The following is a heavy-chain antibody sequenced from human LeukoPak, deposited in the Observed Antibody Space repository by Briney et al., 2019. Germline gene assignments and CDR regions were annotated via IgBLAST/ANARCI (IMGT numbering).Heavy chain of an antibody. Sequence: SETLSLTCTVSGGSISSSSYYWGWIRQPPGKGLEWIGSIYYSGSTNYNPSLKSRVTISVDTSKNQFSLKLSSVTAADTAVYYCARGGYSYGCEFDPWGQGTLVTVSS. CDR1: GGSISSSSYY. CDR2: IYYSGST. D-gene: IGHD5-18*01. V-gene: IGHV4-39*07. CDR3: ARGGYSYGCEFDP. J-gene: IGHJ5*02.